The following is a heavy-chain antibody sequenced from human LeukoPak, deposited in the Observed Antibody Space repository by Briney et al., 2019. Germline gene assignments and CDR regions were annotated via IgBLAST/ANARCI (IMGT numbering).Heavy chain of an antibody. CDR2: ISYDGSNK. V-gene: IGHV3-30*03. Sequence: GGSLRLSCAASGFTFSSYGMHWVRQAPGKGLEWVAVISYDGSNKCYVDSVKGRFTISRDNSKNTLYLQMNSLRAEDTAVYYCATSTSYYDFWSGYYSFDYWGQGTLVTVSS. CDR1: GFTFSSYG. D-gene: IGHD3-3*01. J-gene: IGHJ4*02. CDR3: ATSTSYYDFWSGYYSFDY.